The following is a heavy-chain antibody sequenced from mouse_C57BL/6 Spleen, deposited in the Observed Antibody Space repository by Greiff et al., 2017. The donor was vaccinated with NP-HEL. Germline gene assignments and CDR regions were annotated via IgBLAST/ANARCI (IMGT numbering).Heavy chain of an antibody. CDR3: ARHYGSGLWAMDY. J-gene: IGHJ4*01. Sequence: EVQLQQSGPVLVKPGASVKMSCKASGYTFTDYYMNWVKQSHGKSLEWIGVINPYNGGTSYNQKFKGKATLTVDKSSSTAYMELNSLTSEDSAVYYCARHYGSGLWAMDYWGQGTSVTVSS. D-gene: IGHD1-1*01. CDR1: GYTFTDYY. CDR2: INPYNGGT. V-gene: IGHV1-19*01.